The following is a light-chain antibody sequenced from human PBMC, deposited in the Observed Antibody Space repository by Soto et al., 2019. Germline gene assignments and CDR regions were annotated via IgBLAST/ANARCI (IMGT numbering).Light chain of an antibody. V-gene: IGKV1-5*01. CDR2: DAS. CDR3: QQYNSWSGVT. J-gene: IGKJ4*01. CDR1: QSISRW. Sequence: DIQMTQSPSTLSASVGDRVTITCRASQSISRWLAWCQQKPGKAPKLLIYDASSLESGVTSRFIGSGSGTEFTITISSMQHADFAAYHCQQYNSWSGVTFGGGTKVEIK.